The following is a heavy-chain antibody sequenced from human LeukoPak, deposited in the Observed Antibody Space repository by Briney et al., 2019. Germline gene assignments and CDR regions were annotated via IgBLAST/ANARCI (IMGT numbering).Heavy chain of an antibody. CDR3: ASTHRVVAATFDY. V-gene: IGHV3-23*01. CDR2: ISGSGGST. J-gene: IGHJ4*02. CDR1: GFTFSSYA. D-gene: IGHD2-15*01. Sequence: PGGSLRLSYAASGFTFSSYAMSWVRQAPGKGLEWVSAISGSGGSTYYADSVKGRFTISRDNSKNTLYLQMNSLRAEDTAVYYCASTHRVVAATFDYWGQGTLVTVSS.